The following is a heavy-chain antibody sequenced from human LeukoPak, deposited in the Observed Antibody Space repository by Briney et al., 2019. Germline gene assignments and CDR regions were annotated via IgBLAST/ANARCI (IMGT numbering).Heavy chain of an antibody. J-gene: IGHJ4*02. CDR3: ARERDASGTQRGLDY. D-gene: IGHD3-10*01. Sequence: SETLSLTCTVSGGSISSYYWSWIRQPPGKGLEWIGYIYYSGSTNYNPSLKSRVTISVDTSNNQFSLKLSSVTAADTAVYYCARERDASGTQRGLDYWGQGTLVTVSS. CDR1: GGSISSYY. CDR2: IYYSGST. V-gene: IGHV4-59*12.